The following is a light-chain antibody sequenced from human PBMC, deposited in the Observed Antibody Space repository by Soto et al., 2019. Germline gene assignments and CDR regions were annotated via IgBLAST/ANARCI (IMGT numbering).Light chain of an antibody. Sequence: QSVLTQPASVSGSPGQSITISCTETSSDIGAYNSVSWYQQHPGKAPKLIIYDVNSRPSGMSNRFSGSKSGNTASLTISGLQPDDDATYYCSSYTSLTTEVFGGGTQLTVL. J-gene: IGLJ3*02. CDR2: DVN. CDR1: SSDIGAYNS. V-gene: IGLV2-14*03. CDR3: SSYTSLTTEV.